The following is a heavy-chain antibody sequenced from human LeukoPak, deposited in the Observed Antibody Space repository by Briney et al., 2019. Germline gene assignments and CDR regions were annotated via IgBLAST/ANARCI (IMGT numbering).Heavy chain of an antibody. CDR3: AAELELGSDAFDI. CDR2: INAGNDNT. CDR1: GYTFSNYG. Sequence: GASVKVSCKASGYTFSNYGMQWVSQAPGQRLEWMGWINAGNDNTKYSQNFQGRVTITRDTSASTVYMELSDLRSEDTAVYYCAAELELGSDAFDIWGQGTMVTVTS. J-gene: IGHJ3*02. D-gene: IGHD1-7*01. V-gene: IGHV1-3*01.